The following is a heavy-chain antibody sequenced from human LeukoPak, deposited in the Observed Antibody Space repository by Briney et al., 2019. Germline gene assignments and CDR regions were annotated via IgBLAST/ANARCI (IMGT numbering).Heavy chain of an antibody. CDR1: GGSFSGYY. D-gene: IGHD1-26*01. CDR2: INHSGST. Sequence: SETLSLICAVYGGSFSGYYWSWIRQPPGKGLEWIGEINHSGSTNYNPSLKSRVTISVGTSKNQFSLKLSSVTAADTAVYYCARVVGATSWFDPWGQGTLVTVSS. CDR3: ARVVGATSWFDP. V-gene: IGHV4-34*01. J-gene: IGHJ5*02.